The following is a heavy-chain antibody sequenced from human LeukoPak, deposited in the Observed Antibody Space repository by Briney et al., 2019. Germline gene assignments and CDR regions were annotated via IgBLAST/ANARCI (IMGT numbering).Heavy chain of an antibody. Sequence: GGSLRLSCAAPGFTFSSYGMHWVRQAPGKGLEWVAVIWYDGSNKYYADSVKGRFTISRDNSKNTLYLQMNSLRAEDTAVYYCARDSSGWSYFDYWGQGTLLTVSS. J-gene: IGHJ4*02. CDR3: ARDSSGWSYFDY. CDR2: IWYDGSNK. D-gene: IGHD6-19*01. CDR1: GFTFSSYG. V-gene: IGHV3-33*01.